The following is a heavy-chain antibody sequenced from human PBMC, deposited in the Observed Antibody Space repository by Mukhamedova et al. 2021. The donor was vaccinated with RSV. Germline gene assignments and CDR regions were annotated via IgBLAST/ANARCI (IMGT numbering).Heavy chain of an antibody. J-gene: IGHJ4*02. D-gene: IGHD6-19*01. CDR2: VCPGDSDA. CDR3: TRRDTGGWRLDY. V-gene: IGHV5-51*01. Sequence: GIVCPGDSDARYSPSFQGQVTISVDKSISTAFLQWSSLKASDTAMYYCTRRDTGGWRLDYWRQGTLVTVSS.